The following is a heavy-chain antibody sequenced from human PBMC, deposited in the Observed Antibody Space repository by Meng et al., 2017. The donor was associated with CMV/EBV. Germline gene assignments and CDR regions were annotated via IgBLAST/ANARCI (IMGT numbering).Heavy chain of an antibody. D-gene: IGHD3-16*01. CDR2: INPNSGGT. CDR1: GYTFTGYY. V-gene: IGHV1-2*02. Sequence: ASVKVSCKASGYTFTGYYMYWVRQAPGQGLEWMGWINPNSGGTKYAQKFQGRVTMTGDTSISTAYMEVSRLRSDDTAVYYCARDLGVAGYYYGMDVWGQGTTVTVSS. J-gene: IGHJ6*02. CDR3: ARDLGVAGYYYGMDV.